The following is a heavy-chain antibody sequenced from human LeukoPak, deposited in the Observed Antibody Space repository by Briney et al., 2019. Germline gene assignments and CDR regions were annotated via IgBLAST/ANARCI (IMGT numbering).Heavy chain of an antibody. CDR1: GGSISSSSYY. Sequence: PSETLSLTCTVSGGSISSSSYYWGWIRQPAGKGLEWIGRIYTSGSANYNPSLKSRVTISVDTSKNQFSLKLSSATAADTAVYYCARGKVLRFLEWLFRFPPPKENHSFDYWGQGTLATVSS. CDR3: ARGKVLRFLEWLFRFPPPKENHSFDY. D-gene: IGHD3-3*01. J-gene: IGHJ4*02. CDR2: IYTSGSA. V-gene: IGHV4-61*02.